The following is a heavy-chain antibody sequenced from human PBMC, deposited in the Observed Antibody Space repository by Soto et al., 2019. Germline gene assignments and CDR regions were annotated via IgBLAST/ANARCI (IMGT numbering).Heavy chain of an antibody. D-gene: IGHD5-12*01. Sequence: PGGSLRRSCAASGFTFSSYVIHCVRQDPGKGLEWVAVISYDGSNKYYADSVKGRFTISRDNSKNTLYLQMNSLRAEDTAVYYCAKPREYSGYDFDFWGQGTLVTVSS. CDR3: AKPREYSGYDFDF. V-gene: IGHV3-30*18. CDR2: ISYDGSNK. CDR1: GFTFSSYV. J-gene: IGHJ4*02.